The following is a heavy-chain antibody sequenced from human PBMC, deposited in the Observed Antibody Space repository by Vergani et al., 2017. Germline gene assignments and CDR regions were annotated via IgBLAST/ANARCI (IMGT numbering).Heavy chain of an antibody. CDR3: ARRAAAGTGAFDI. CDR1: GFTFSSYS. V-gene: IGHV3-21*01. J-gene: IGHJ3*02. D-gene: IGHD6-13*01. CDR2: ISSSSSYI. Sequence: EVQLVESGGGLVKPGGSLRLSCAASGFTFSSYSMNWVRQAPGKGLEWVSSISSSSSYIYYADSVKGRFTISRDNAKNSLYLQMNSLRAEDTAVYYCARRAAAGTGAFDIGGQGTVVAVSS.